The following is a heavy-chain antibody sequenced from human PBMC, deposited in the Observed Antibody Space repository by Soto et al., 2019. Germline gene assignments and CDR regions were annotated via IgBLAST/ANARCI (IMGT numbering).Heavy chain of an antibody. CDR2: INPNSGGT. J-gene: IGHJ6*02. D-gene: IGHD6-6*01. V-gene: IGHV1-2*02. CDR1: GYTFTGYY. CDR3: AREKDDSSSSPISYYYYGMDV. Sequence: GASVKVSCKAPGYTFTGYYMHWVRQAPGQGLEWMGWINPNSGGTNYAQKFQGRVTMTRDTSISTAYMELSRLRSDDTAVYYCAREKDDSSSSPISYYYYGMDVWGQGTTVTVSS.